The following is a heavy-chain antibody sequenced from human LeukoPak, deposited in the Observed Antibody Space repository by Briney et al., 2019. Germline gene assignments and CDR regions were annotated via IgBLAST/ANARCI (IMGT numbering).Heavy chain of an antibody. D-gene: IGHD3-22*01. CDR2: IIPMSGTA. CDR3: ARDPGYYDSSGYYHMSYFDY. V-gene: IGHV1-69*13. Sequence: SVKVSCKASGDTFSRYAINWVRQAPGQGLEWMGGIIPMSGTANYAQKFQGRVTIVADESTSTAYMELSSLRSEDTAVYYCARDPGYYDSSGYYHMSYFDYWGQGTLVTVSS. CDR1: GDTFSRYA. J-gene: IGHJ4*02.